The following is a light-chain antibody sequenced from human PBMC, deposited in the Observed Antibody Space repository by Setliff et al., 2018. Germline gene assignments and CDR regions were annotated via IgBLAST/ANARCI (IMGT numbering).Light chain of an antibody. Sequence: QSALTQPPSASGSPGQSVTISCTGTSSDVGGYKYVSWFQQHPGKAPKLMIYEVTKRPSGVPDRFSGSKSGNTASLTVSGLQAEDEADYYCSAYASSETLVFGGGTKVTVL. J-gene: IGLJ2*01. CDR3: SAYASSETLV. V-gene: IGLV2-8*01. CDR2: EVT. CDR1: SSDVGGYKY.